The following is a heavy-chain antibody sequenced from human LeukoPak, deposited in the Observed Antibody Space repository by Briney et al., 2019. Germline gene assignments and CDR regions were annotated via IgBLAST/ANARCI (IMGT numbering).Heavy chain of an antibody. V-gene: IGHV4-59*11. CDR3: ARDPSDV. Sequence: SETLSLTCTVSGGSISSHYWSWIRQPPGKGLEWIGYIYYSGSTNYNPSLKSRVTISVDTSKNQFSLKLSSVIAADTAVYYCARDPSDVWGKGTTVTVSS. CDR1: GGSISSHY. CDR2: IYYSGST. J-gene: IGHJ6*04.